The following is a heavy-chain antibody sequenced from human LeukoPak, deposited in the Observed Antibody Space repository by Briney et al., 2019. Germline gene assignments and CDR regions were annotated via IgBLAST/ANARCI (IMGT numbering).Heavy chain of an antibody. J-gene: IGHJ6*02. D-gene: IGHD5-12*01. Sequence: ASVKVSCKASGYTFTSYYMHWVRQAPGQGLEWMGIINPSGGSTIYAQKFQGRVTMTEDTSTDTAYMELSSLRSEDTAVYYCATGYSGYDYYYYYGMDVWGQGTTVTVSS. CDR2: INPSGGST. CDR3: ATGYSGYDYYYYYGMDV. V-gene: IGHV1-46*01. CDR1: GYTFTSYY.